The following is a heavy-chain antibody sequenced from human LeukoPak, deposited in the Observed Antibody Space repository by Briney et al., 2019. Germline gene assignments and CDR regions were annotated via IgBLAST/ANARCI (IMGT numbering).Heavy chain of an antibody. Sequence: ASVKVSCKASGYTFTSYGISWVRQAPGQGLEWMGWISAYNGNTNYAQKLQGRVTMTTDTSTSTAYMELRSLRSDDTAVYYCARAEGYYDILTGHYFDYWGQGTLVPVSS. D-gene: IGHD3-9*01. V-gene: IGHV1-18*01. CDR3: ARAEGYYDILTGHYFDY. J-gene: IGHJ4*02. CDR1: GYTFTSYG. CDR2: ISAYNGNT.